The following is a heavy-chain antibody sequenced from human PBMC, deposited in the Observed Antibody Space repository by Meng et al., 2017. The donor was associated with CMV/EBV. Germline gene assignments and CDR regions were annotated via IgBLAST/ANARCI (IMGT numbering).Heavy chain of an antibody. D-gene: IGHD3-22*01. CDR2: ISSSSSYI. J-gene: IGHJ3*02. Sequence: GESLKISCAASGFTFSSYSMNWVRQAPGKGLEWVSSISSSSSYIYYADSVKGRFTISRDNSKNTLYLQMNSLRAEDTAVYYCARTYYYDSSGYYYEDDAFDIWGQGTMVTVSS. CDR1: GFTFSSYS. CDR3: ARTYYYDSSGYYYEDDAFDI. V-gene: IGHV3-21*01.